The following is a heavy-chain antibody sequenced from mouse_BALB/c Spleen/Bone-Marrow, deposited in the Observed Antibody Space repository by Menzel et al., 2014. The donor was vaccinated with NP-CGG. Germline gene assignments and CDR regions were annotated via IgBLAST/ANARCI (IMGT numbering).Heavy chain of an antibody. CDR3: ARGATMIAFSDY. Sequence: VQLKQSGPELVKPGASVRMSCKASGYTFTNYVIHWVKQKPGQGLEWIGYIDPYNDGTKYNEKFKGKATLTSDKSSNTASMELSSLTSEDSAVYYCARGATMIAFSDYWGQGTTLTVSS. J-gene: IGHJ2*01. CDR1: GYTFTNYV. CDR2: IDPYNDGT. D-gene: IGHD2-4*01. V-gene: IGHV1-14*01.